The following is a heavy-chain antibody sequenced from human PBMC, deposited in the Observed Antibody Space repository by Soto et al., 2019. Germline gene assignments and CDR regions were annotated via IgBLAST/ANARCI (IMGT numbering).Heavy chain of an antibody. Sequence: QVQLVESGGGLVKPGGSLRLSCAASGFTFSDYYMSWIRQAPGKGLEWVSYISSSGSTIYYADSMEGRFTISRDNAKHSLYLQMNSLRAEDTAVYYCALSRLDQWELLDYWGQGTLVTVSS. CDR2: ISSSGSTI. CDR3: ALSRLDQWELLDY. CDR1: GFTFSDYY. J-gene: IGHJ4*02. V-gene: IGHV3-11*01. D-gene: IGHD1-26*01.